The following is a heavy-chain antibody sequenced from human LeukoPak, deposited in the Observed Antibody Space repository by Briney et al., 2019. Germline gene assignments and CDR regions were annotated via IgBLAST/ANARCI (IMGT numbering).Heavy chain of an antibody. CDR1: SGSISSSSYY. CDR3: ASGPGRRPPGRVFDY. Sequence: SETLSLTCTVSSGSISSSSYYWGWIRQPPGKGLEWIGSIYYSGSTYYNPSLKSRVTISVDTSKNQFSLKLSSVTAADTAVYYCASGPGRRPPGRVFDYWGQGTLVTVSS. V-gene: IGHV4-39*01. CDR2: IYYSGST. J-gene: IGHJ4*02. D-gene: IGHD3-10*01.